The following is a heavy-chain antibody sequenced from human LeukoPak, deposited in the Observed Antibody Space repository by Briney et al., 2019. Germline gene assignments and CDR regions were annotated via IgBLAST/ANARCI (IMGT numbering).Heavy chain of an antibody. CDR2: IYYSGST. CDR3: ARGQAVNYYGMDV. J-gene: IGHJ6*02. Sequence: SETLSLTCTVSGGSISSGDYYWSWIRQPPGKGLEWIGYIYYSGSTYYNPSLKSRVTISVDTSKNQFSQKLSSVTAADTAVYYCARGQAVNYYGMDVWGQGTTVTVSS. CDR1: GGSISSGDYY. D-gene: IGHD2-15*01. V-gene: IGHV4-30-4*01.